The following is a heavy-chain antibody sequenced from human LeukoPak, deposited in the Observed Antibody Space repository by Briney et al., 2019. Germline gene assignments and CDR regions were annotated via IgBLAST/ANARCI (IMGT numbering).Heavy chain of an antibody. CDR2: ISYDGNNK. J-gene: IGHJ6*03. V-gene: IGHV3-30*01. Sequence: PGSSLRLSCAASGFTFSRNVMHWVRQAPGKGLEWVATISYDGNNKFHSDSVKGRFTISRDNSRNTLCLQMNSLRGEDAAVYSCARGGIPTGPYYYFYYMDVWGKGTAVTVSS. CDR3: ARGGIPTGPYYYFYYMDV. CDR1: GFTFSRNV. D-gene: IGHD3-10*01.